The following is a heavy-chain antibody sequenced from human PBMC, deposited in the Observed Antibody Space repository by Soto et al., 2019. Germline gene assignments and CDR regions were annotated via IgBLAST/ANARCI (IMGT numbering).Heavy chain of an antibody. D-gene: IGHD3-16*01. CDR1: GGIFTNNA. V-gene: IGHV1-69*01. J-gene: IGHJ6*02. CDR2: VIPLFDTA. Sequence: QVQVVQSGAEVKKPGSSVKVSCKVSGGIFTNNAISWVRQAPGQGLEWLGGVIPLFDTAYYAQIFRGRLRISEDGATTTAYMELSVLTSADTAVYFCATGGHNDGYNFYHGMEVWGQGTTVTVS. CDR3: ATGGHNDGYNFYHGMEV.